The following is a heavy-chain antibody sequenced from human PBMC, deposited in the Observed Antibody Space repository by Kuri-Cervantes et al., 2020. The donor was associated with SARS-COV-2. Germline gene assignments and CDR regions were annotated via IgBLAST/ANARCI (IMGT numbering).Heavy chain of an antibody. CDR1: GFTSSSYG. D-gene: IGHD2-2*01. CDR3: ARDPDIVVVPAAFDY. Sequence: GESLKISCAASGFTSSSYGMNWVRQAPGKGLEWVSYISSSSSTIYYADSVKGRFTISRGNAKNSLYLQMNSLRDEDTAVYYCARDPDIVVVPAAFDYWDQGTLVTVSS. J-gene: IGHJ4*02. V-gene: IGHV3-48*02. CDR2: ISSSSSTI.